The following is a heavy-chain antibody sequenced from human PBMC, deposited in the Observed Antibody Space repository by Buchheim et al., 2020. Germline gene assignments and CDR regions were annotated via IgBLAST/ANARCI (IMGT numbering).Heavy chain of an antibody. CDR3: ARDPPNSGWALDY. J-gene: IGHJ4*02. D-gene: IGHD6-19*01. Sequence: QVQLVESGGGVVQPWTSLRLSCVASGFAFNTHAMHWVRQAPGKGLEWVAFIWYDGSEKHYIDSVKGRFSISRDNSKNTLYLEMNSLRGEDTAVYYCARDPPNSGWALDYWGQGTL. CDR1: GFAFNTHA. CDR2: IWYDGSEK. V-gene: IGHV3-33*01.